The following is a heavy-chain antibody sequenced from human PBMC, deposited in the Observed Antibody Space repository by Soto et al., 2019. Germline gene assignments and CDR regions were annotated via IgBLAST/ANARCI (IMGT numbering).Heavy chain of an antibody. CDR1: GFTFGSHG. D-gene: IGHD3-10*01. CDR2: ITGGGDST. J-gene: IGHJ4*02. CDR3: AKLEHGSGGILDY. Sequence: EVQLLESWGGLVQPGGSLRLSRAASGFTFGSHGMTWVRQASGMGLEWVSAITGGGDSTRYEYSVKGRFTISRDNAKTTLYLQMNSLRAEDTALYYCAKLEHGSGGILDYLGQGPLVTLSS. V-gene: IGHV3-23*01.